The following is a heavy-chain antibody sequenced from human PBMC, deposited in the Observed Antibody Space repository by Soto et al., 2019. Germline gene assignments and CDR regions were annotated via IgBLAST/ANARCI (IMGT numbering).Heavy chain of an antibody. CDR2: IYYSRST. Sequence: PSETLSLTCTVSGGSIRSGGYYWSWIRQHQGKGLEWIGYIYYSRSTYYNPSIKSRVTISVDTFKNQFSLNLCSVTAADSAVYYCAKGVSDAFVIWGQGTMVTVSS. J-gene: IGHJ3*02. CDR3: AKGVSDAFVI. CDR1: GGSIRSGGYY. D-gene: IGHD3-22*01. V-gene: IGHV4-31*03.